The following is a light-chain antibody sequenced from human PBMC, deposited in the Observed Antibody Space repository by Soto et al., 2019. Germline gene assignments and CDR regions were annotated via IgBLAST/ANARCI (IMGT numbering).Light chain of an antibody. CDR1: QSVSSSY. J-gene: IGKJ5*01. V-gene: IGKV3-20*01. CDR2: GAS. CDR3: QQYGSSPPIT. Sequence: EIVLTQSPGTLSLYPGERATLSCRASQSVSSSYIAWYQQKPGQAPRLLIYGASSRATGIPDRFSGSGSGTDFTLTISRLEPEDFAVYYCQQYGSSPPITFGQGTRLEIK.